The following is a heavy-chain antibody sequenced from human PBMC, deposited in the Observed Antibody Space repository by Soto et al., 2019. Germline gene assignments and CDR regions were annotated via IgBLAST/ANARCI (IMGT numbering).Heavy chain of an antibody. CDR1: GFTFSSYA. Sequence: EVQLVESGGGLVKPGGSLRLSCAASGFTFSSYAMNWVRQAPGKGLEWVSSISGGSTYIYYADSVKGRFTLPRDNAKNYLYLQLNSLRAEDTAVDYCARGKTQLMGGENYWGQGTLVTVSS. D-gene: IGHD3-16*01. CDR2: ISGGSTYI. V-gene: IGHV3-21*01. CDR3: ARGKTQLMGGENY. J-gene: IGHJ4*02.